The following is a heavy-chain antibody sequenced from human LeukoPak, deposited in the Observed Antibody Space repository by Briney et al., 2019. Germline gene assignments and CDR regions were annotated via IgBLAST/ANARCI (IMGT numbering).Heavy chain of an antibody. V-gene: IGHV3-7*01. CDR1: GFTFGGYA. Sequence: GGSLRLSCAASGFTFGGYAMSWVRQAPGKGLEWVADIKLDGGKTCYADSVEGRFTVSKDNAENSMYLQMNSVRAEDTAVEYCGRVISCAIDYWGQGILVTVSS. D-gene: IGHD3-10*01. J-gene: IGHJ4*02. CDR3: GRVISCAIDY. CDR2: IKLDGGKT.